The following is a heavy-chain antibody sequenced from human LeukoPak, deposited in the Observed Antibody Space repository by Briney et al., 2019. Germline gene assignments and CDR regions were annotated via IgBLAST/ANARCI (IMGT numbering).Heavy chain of an antibody. D-gene: IGHD2-2*02. CDR1: GGSISSGGYY. J-gene: IGHJ6*03. Sequence: SQTLSLICAVSGGSISSGGYYWSWIRQHPGKGLEGIGYIYYGGSTYYNPSLKSRVTISVDTSKNQFSLKLSSVTAADTAVYYCARSGPNCSSTSCYTPLGMDVWGKGTTVTVSS. V-gene: IGHV4-31*11. CDR2: IYYGGST. CDR3: ARSGPNCSSTSCYTPLGMDV.